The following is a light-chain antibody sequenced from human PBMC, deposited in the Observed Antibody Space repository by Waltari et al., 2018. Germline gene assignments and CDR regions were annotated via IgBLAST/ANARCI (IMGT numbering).Light chain of an antibody. V-gene: IGKV3-20*01. Sequence: VLTQSPGTLSLSQGKRATLPCRTSQSLGGDYLAWYQQNPGQPPRLLIHDAVSRATGIPDRFSGSGSGTDFTLTITRLEPEDFAVYYCQYYTSFGPGTRLDIK. CDR2: DAV. CDR3: QYYTS. CDR1: QSLGGDY. J-gene: IGKJ5*01.